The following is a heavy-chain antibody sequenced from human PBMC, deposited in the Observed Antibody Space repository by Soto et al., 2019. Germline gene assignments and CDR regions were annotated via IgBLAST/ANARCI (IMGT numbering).Heavy chain of an antibody. CDR3: ARDPADTAMFSGYYYYYMAV. J-gene: IGHJ6*03. CDR1: GFTFSSYG. V-gene: IGHV3-33*01. CDR2: IWYDGSNK. Sequence: QVQLVESGGGVVQPGRSLRLSCAASGFTFSSYGMHWVRQAPGKGLEWVAVIWYDGSNKYYADSVKGRFTISRDNSKKSLYLQMNSRGAEDSAVYYCARDPADTAMFSGYYYYYMAVWGKGTTVTVSS. D-gene: IGHD5-18*01.